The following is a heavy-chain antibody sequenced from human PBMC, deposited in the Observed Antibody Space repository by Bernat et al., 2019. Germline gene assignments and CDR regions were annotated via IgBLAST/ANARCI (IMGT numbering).Heavy chain of an antibody. D-gene: IGHD3-16*01. J-gene: IGHJ6*03. CDR2: VSNSGGKT. CDR1: GFTFSTYA. CDR3: AKGLGGNGIFYYYMDV. V-gene: IGHV3-23*01. Sequence: EVQLLESGGGLVQPGGSLRLSCAASGFTFSTYAMTWVRQAPGKGLEWLSGVSNSGGKTYYADSVKGRFTISRDSKSTLHLQMISLRAEDSAVYYCAKGLGGNGIFYYYMDVWGKGTTVTVSS.